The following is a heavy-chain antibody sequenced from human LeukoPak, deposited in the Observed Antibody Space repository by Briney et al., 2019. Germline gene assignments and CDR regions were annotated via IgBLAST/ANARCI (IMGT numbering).Heavy chain of an antibody. CDR2: ISGSGGST. Sequence: PGGSLRLSCAASGFTFSSYGMSWVRQAPGKGLEWVSAISGSGGSTYYAGSVKGRFTISRDNSKNTLYLQMNSLRAEDTAVYYCAKGGYYGSGSYIPDFWGQGTLVTVSS. V-gene: IGHV3-23*01. J-gene: IGHJ4*02. CDR3: AKGGYYGSGSYIPDF. CDR1: GFTFSSYG. D-gene: IGHD3-10*01.